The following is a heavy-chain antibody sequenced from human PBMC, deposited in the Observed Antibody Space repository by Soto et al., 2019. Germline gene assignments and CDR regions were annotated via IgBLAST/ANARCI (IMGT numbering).Heavy chain of an antibody. CDR1: GFTFSSYG. J-gene: IGHJ6*02. CDR3: AKEQYSTTYYYYYGMDV. Sequence: LRXSCAASGFTFSSYGIHWVRQAPGKGPEWVAVISYDGSNKYYADSVKGRFTISRDNSKNTLYLQMNSLRAEDTAVYYCAKEQYSTTYYYYYGMDVWGQGTTVTVSS. V-gene: IGHV3-30*18. D-gene: IGHD6-6*01. CDR2: ISYDGSNK.